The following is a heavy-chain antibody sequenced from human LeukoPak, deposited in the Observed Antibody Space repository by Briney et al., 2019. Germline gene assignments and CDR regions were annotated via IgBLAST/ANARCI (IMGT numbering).Heavy chain of an antibody. V-gene: IGHV4-39*07. CDR2: IYYSGST. CDR1: GGSISSSSYY. D-gene: IGHD2-21*02. CDR3: ASEVVTSIEYFQH. J-gene: IGHJ1*01. Sequence: KPSETLSLTCTVSGGSISSSSYYWGWIRQPPGKGLEWIGSIYYSGSTYYNPSLKSRVTISVDTSKNQFSLKLRSVTAADTAVYYCASEVVTSIEYFQHWGQGTLVTVSS.